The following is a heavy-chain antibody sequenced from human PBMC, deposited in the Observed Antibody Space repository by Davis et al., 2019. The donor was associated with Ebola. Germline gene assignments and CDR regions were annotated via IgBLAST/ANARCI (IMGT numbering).Heavy chain of an antibody. D-gene: IGHD5-12*01. CDR1: GDSVSSGG. V-gene: IGHV6-1*01. CDR2: TYCYRSKWNN. CDR3: TRGWLRGGMDV. J-gene: IGHJ6*04. Sequence: HSQTLSLTCAISGDSVSSGGWNWIRQTPSRGLEWLGRTYCYRSKWNNDYAASVKSRISVNSDTSKNQFSLQVNSVTPDDTAVYYCTRGWLRGGMDVWGKGTMVTVSS.